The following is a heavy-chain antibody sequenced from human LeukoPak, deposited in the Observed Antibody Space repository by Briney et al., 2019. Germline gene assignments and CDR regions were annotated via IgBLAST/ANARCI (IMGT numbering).Heavy chain of an antibody. CDR1: GFTFSTSA. D-gene: IGHD4-17*01. CDR3: AAELYGVYTDCCTFHI. CDR2: IIVGSGAT. J-gene: IGHJ3*02. Sequence: ASVKVSCKTSGFTFSTSAVQWVRQARGQRLEWIGWIIVGSGATNYAQSLQGRFTITRDMSTNTAYMELGSLGAEDSAVYYCAAELYGVYTDCCTFHIWGQGTMVTVSS. V-gene: IGHV1-58*01.